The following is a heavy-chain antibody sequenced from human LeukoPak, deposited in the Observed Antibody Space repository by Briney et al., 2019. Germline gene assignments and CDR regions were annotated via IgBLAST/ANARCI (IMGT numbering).Heavy chain of an antibody. D-gene: IGHD2-21*01. Sequence: PSETLSLTCTVSGGSISSYYWSWIRQPPGKGLEWIGYIYYSGTTNYNPSLKSRVTMSVDTSKNQFSLKLTSVTAGDTAVYYWAGWGCGGDCYYYYMDVWGKGTTVTVSS. CDR3: AGWGCGGDCYYYYMDV. J-gene: IGHJ6*03. V-gene: IGHV4-59*01. CDR2: IYYSGTT. CDR1: GGSISSYY.